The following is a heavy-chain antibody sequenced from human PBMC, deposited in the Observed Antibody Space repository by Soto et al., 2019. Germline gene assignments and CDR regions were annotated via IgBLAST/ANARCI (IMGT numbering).Heavy chain of an antibody. D-gene: IGHD1-26*01. J-gene: IGHJ4*02. CDR1: GGTFSSYA. Sequence: QVQLVQSGAEVKKPGSSVKVSCKASGGTFSSYAISWVRQAPGQGLEWMGGIIPIFGTANYAQKFQGRVTITADKSTSTAYMERSSRRSEGTAVYCWAREGEWELQGGGFDYWGQGTLVTVSS. CDR2: IIPIFGTA. V-gene: IGHV1-69*06. CDR3: AREGEWELQGGGFDY.